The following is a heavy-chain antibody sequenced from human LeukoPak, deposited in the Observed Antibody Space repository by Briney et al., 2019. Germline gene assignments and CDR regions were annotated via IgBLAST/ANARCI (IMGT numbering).Heavy chain of an antibody. CDR1: GFTVSSNY. V-gene: IGHV3-53*01. J-gene: IGHJ6*04. CDR2: IYSGGST. CDR3: AREDGSGTSGDV. Sequence: PGGSLRLSCAASGFTVSSNYMSWVRQAPGKGLEWVSVIYSGGSTYYADSVKGRFTISRDNSKNTMYLQMNNLRAEDTAVYYCAREDGSGTSGDVWGKGTTVTISS. D-gene: IGHD3-10*01.